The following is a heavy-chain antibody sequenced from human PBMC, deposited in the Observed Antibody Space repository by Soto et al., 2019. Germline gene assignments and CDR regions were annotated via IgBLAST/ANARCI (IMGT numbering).Heavy chain of an antibody. V-gene: IGHV4-59*01. CDR2: IYYSGST. J-gene: IGHJ6*02. CDR1: GGSISSYY. D-gene: IGHD2-2*01. Sequence: PSETLSLTCTVSGGSISSYYWSWIRQPPGKGLEWIGYIYYSGSTNYNPSLKSRVTISVDTSKNQFSLKLSSVTAADTAVYYCARDSIVVVPAVMGGYYYYYGMDVWGQETTVTVSS. CDR3: ARDSIVVVPAVMGGYYYYYGMDV.